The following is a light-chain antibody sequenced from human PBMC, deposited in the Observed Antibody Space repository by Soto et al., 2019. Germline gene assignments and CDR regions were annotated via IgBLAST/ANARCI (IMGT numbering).Light chain of an antibody. V-gene: IGKV3-15*01. J-gene: IGKJ1*01. CDR3: QQYNIWPQT. Sequence: EIVMTQSPATLSVSLGYRATLSCRASQSVSSNLAWYQLKPGQAPRLLIYGASTRATGIPARFSGSGSGTEFTLTISSLQSEDFAVYFCQQYNIWPQTFGQGTTGDIK. CDR1: QSVSSN. CDR2: GAS.